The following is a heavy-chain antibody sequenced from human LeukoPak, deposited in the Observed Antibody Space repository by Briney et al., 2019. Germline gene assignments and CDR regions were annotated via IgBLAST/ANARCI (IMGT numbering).Heavy chain of an antibody. CDR3: AKFFLPYLAGGTGSR. J-gene: IGHJ4*02. D-gene: IGHD3-10*01. CDR2: ISVSGGST. CDR1: GFTFSSYA. V-gene: IGHV3-23*01. Sequence: GESLRLSCAASGFTFSSYAMSWVRQAPGKGLEWVSGISVSGGSTAYADSVKGRFTISRDNPRNTLHMQMNSLRAEDTALYYCAKFFLPYLAGGTGSRWGQGTLVTVSS.